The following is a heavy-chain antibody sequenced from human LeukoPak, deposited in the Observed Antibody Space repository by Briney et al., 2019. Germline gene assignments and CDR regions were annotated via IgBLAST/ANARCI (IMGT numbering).Heavy chain of an antibody. Sequence: GGSLKLSCAASGFTFSSYAMSWVRQAPGKGLEWVSGISGSGANTYYADSVKGRFTISRDNSKNTLYLQMNSLRAEDTAVYYCAKKVYDFWSGYDYWGQGTLVTVSS. V-gene: IGHV3-23*01. CDR3: AKKVYDFWSGYDY. D-gene: IGHD3-3*01. J-gene: IGHJ4*02. CDR2: ISGSGANT. CDR1: GFTFSSYA.